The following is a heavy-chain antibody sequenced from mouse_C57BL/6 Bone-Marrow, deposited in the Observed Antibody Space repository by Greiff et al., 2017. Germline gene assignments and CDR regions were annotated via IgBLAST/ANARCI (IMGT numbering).Heavy chain of an antibody. CDR1: GFSLTSYG. V-gene: IGHV2-2*01. D-gene: IGHD2-1*01. J-gene: IGHJ1*03. CDR3: ARNGYLLYWYFDV. Sequence: VHLVESGPGLVQPSQSLSITCTVSGFSLTSYGVHWVRQSPGKGLEWLGVIWSGGSTDYNAAFISRLSISKDNSKSQVFFKMNSLQADDTAIYYCARNGYLLYWYFDVWGTGTTVTVSS. CDR2: IWSGGST.